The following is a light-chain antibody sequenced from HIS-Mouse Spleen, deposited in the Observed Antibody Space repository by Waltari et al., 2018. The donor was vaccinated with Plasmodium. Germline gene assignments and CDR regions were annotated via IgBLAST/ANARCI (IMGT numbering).Light chain of an antibody. J-gene: IGKJ1*01. V-gene: IGKV3-20*01. CDR3: QQYGGSSWT. CDR2: GAS. Sequence: EIVLTQSPGTLSLSPGDRATLSCRASQSVSSSYFAWYQKQPAQAPGLLIGGASSRATSIPDRCSGSESGTDFTLTISRREREDCAVYYCQQYGGSSWTCGQGTEVVIQ. CDR1: QSVSSSY.